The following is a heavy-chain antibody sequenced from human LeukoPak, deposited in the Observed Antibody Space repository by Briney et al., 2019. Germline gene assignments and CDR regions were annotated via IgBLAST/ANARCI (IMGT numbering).Heavy chain of an antibody. D-gene: IGHD3-16*01. Sequence: ASVKVSCKASGYTFTSYGISWVRQPPGQGLEWMGWISAYNGNTNYAQKLQGRVTMTKDTSTSTAYMELMSLRADDAAVYSCAREPGGGFQYDYWGQGTLVTVSS. CDR3: AREPGGGFQYDY. CDR2: ISAYNGNT. J-gene: IGHJ4*02. V-gene: IGHV1-18*04. CDR1: GYTFTSYG.